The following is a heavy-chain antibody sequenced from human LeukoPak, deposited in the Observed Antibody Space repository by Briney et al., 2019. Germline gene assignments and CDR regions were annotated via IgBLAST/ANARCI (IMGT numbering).Heavy chain of an antibody. CDR2: IYYSGST. CDR1: GDSITSGNYY. V-gene: IGHV4-39*01. Sequence: SETLSLTCTVSGDSITSGNYYWGWIRQPPGKGLEWIGNIYYSGSTYYNPSLKSRVSMSLDTSKNQFSLKLSSVTAADTAVYYCAATYRTRGYTYGYFDYWGQGTLVTVPS. J-gene: IGHJ4*02. D-gene: IGHD5-18*01. CDR3: AATYRTRGYTYGYFDY.